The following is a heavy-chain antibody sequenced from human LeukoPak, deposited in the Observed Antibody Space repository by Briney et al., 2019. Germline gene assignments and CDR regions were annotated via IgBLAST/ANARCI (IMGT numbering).Heavy chain of an antibody. V-gene: IGHV3-21*01. CDR2: ISSSSSYI. J-gene: IGHJ3*02. Sequence: GGSLRLSCAASGFTFSSYSMNWVCQAPGKGLEWVSSISSSSSYIYYADSVKGRFTISRDNAKNSLYLQMNSLRAEDTAVYYCASRIAAAGKGVDIWGQGTMVTVSS. CDR1: GFTFSSYS. CDR3: ASRIAAAGKGVDI. D-gene: IGHD6-13*01.